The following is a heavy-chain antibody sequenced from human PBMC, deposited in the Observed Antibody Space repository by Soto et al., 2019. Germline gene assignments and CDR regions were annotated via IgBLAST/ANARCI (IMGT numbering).Heavy chain of an antibody. CDR3: AKLTGIKMPDSPSTYHFAMDV. J-gene: IGHJ6*02. CDR1: GGSVTSKNW. CDR2: VYYTGSI. D-gene: IGHD3-10*01. V-gene: IGHV4-4*02. Sequence: QVQLLESGPGLVKPSGTLSLTCVVSGGSVTSKNWWWSWVRLSPGERPEWIGQVYYTGSIKYNPSLQSRATISLAKSKNLLSLNLTSVTAADTALYDCAKLTGIKMPDSPSTYHFAMDVGGQGTTVIVSS.